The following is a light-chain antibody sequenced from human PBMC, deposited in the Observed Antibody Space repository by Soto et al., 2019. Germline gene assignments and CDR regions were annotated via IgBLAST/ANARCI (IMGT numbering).Light chain of an antibody. CDR1: SSNIGADFG. J-gene: IGLJ3*02. CDR3: QSYDRSQSGWV. CDR2: VNT. V-gene: IGLV1-40*01. Sequence: QSVLTQPPSVSGAPGHTITISCTRSSSNIGADFGVHWYQQLPGAAPKLVIFVNTNRPSGVPDRFSGSKSGTSASLAITGLQAEDEADYYCQSYDRSQSGWVFGTGTKLTVL.